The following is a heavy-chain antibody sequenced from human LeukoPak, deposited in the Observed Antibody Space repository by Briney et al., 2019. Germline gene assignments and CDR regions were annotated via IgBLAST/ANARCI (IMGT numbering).Heavy chain of an antibody. Sequence: SETLSLTCTVSGGSISSYYWSWIRQPPGKGLEWIGYIYYSGSTNYNPSLESRVTISVDTSKNQFSLKLSSVTAADTAVYYCARVLIDYDSSGYYYELKAFDIWGQGTMVTVSS. CDR3: ARVLIDYDSSGYYYELKAFDI. V-gene: IGHV4-59*01. J-gene: IGHJ3*02. D-gene: IGHD3-22*01. CDR1: GGSISSYY. CDR2: IYYSGST.